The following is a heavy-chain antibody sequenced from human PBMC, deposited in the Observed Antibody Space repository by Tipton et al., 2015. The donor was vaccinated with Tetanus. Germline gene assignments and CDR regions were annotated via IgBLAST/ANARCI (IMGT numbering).Heavy chain of an antibody. J-gene: IGHJ6*02. Sequence: TLSLTCAVYGGSFSGYYWSWIRQPPGKGLEWIGEINHSGSTNYNPSLKSRVTISVDTSKNQFSLKLSSVTAADTAVYYCARELPYYYGSGSSGMDVWGQGTTVTVSS. CDR2: INHSGST. CDR3: ARELPYYYGSGSSGMDV. D-gene: IGHD3-10*01. CDR1: GGSFSGYY. V-gene: IGHV4-34*01.